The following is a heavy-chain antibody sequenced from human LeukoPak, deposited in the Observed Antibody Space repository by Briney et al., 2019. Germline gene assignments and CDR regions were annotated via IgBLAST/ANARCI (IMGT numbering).Heavy chain of an antibody. CDR2: INHSGST. CDR1: GGSFSGYY. V-gene: IGHV4-34*01. CDR3: ARGRPQSGYSWFLY. Sequence: PSETLSLTCAVYGGSFSGYYWSWIRQPPGKGLEWIGEINHSGSTNYNPSLKSRVTISVDTSKNQFSLKLSSVTAADTAVYYCARGRPQSGYSWFLYRGQGTLVTVSS. D-gene: IGHD5-18*01. J-gene: IGHJ4*02.